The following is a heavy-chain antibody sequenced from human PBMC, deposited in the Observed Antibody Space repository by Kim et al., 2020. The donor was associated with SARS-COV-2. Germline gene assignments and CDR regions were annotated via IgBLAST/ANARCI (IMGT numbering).Heavy chain of an antibody. CDR3: ARRPSCGGDCYPLDY. V-gene: IGHV5-51*01. CDR1: GYSFTSYW. J-gene: IGHJ4*02. CDR2: IYPGDSDT. D-gene: IGHD2-21*02. Sequence: GESLKISCKGSGYSFTSYWIGWVRQMPGKGLEWMGIIYPGDSDTRYSPSFQGQVTISADKSISTAYLQWSSLKASDTAMYYCARRPSCGGDCYPLDYWGQGTLVTVSS.